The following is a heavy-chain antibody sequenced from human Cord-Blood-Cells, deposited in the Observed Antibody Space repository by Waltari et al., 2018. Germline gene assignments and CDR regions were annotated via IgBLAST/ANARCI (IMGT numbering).Heavy chain of an antibody. CDR3: ARGRKGSTVTDY. Sequence: EVQLVESGGGLVQPGGSLRLSCAASGFPFSSYSMNWVRQAPGKGLEWVLYISSSSSTIYYADSVKGRFTISRDNAKNSLYLQMNSLRDEDTAVYYCARGRKGSTVTDYWGQGTLVTVSS. D-gene: IGHD4-17*01. CDR2: ISSSSSTI. J-gene: IGHJ4*02. V-gene: IGHV3-48*02. CDR1: GFPFSSYS.